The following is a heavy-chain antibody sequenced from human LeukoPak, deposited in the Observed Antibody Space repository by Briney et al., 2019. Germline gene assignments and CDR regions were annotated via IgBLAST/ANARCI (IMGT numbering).Heavy chain of an antibody. Sequence: ASVKASCKASGYTFTSYGISWVRQAPGQGLEWMGWISAYNGNTNYAQKLQGRVTMTTDTSTSTAYMELRSLRSDDTAVYYCARGQNGYSYGLGFDYWGQGTLVTVSS. J-gene: IGHJ4*02. CDR3: ARGQNGYSYGLGFDY. CDR1: GYTFTSYG. V-gene: IGHV1-18*01. CDR2: ISAYNGNT. D-gene: IGHD5-18*01.